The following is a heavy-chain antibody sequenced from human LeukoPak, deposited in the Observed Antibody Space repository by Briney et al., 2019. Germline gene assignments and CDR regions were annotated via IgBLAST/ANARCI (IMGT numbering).Heavy chain of an antibody. CDR3: ARDSRIAAADY. V-gene: IGHV3-21*01. CDR1: GFTFSSYA. Sequence: PGRSLRLSCAASGFTFSSYAMHWVRQAPGKGLEWVSSISSSSSYIYYADSVKGRFTISRDNAKNSLYLQMNSLRAEDTAVYYCARDSRIAAADYWGQGTLVTVSS. CDR2: ISSSSSYI. D-gene: IGHD6-13*01. J-gene: IGHJ4*02.